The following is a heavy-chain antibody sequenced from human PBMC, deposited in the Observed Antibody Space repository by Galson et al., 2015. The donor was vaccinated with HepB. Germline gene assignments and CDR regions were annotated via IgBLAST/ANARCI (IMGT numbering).Heavy chain of an antibody. CDR2: ISSDSHFI. Sequence: SLRLSCAASGFNFNTYSVNWVRQAPGKGLEWVSSISSDSHFIYYADSVKGRFTVSRDNAKSSLHLHMNNLRAEDTAIYYCARPLSSGWFVFASWGPGTLVTASS. CDR3: ARPLSSGWFVFAS. V-gene: IGHV3-21*01. D-gene: IGHD6-19*01. J-gene: IGHJ4*02. CDR1: GFNFNTYS.